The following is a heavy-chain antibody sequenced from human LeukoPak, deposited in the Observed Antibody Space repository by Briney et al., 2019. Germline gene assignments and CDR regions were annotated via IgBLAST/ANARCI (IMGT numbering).Heavy chain of an antibody. CDR3: ARHPRLEGWFDP. Sequence: SETLSLTCAVYGGSFSGYYWSWIRQPPGKGLEGIGEINHSGSTNYNPSLKSRVTISVDTSKNQFSLKLSSVTAADTAVYYCARHPRLEGWFDPWGEGTLVTVSS. J-gene: IGHJ5*02. V-gene: IGHV4-34*01. CDR2: INHSGST. D-gene: IGHD4-11*01. CDR1: GGSFSGYY.